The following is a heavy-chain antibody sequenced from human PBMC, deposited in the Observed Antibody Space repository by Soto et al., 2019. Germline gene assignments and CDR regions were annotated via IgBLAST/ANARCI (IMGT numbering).Heavy chain of an antibody. J-gene: IGHJ6*02. CDR3: ARLPVPLVAVLYCYPVDGREPVTDADV. D-gene: IGHD2-15*01. CDR1: GFTFSSYP. Sequence: QMQLVESGGGVVQPGRSLRLSCAASGFTFSSYPMHWVRQAPGKGLEWVAGISFDGSKKYYADSVMSRFFISKDNSKNFVSLQINSLRGEDSAVYYCARLPVPLVAVLYCYPVDGREPVTDADVWGQGTPVTVSS. V-gene: IGHV3-30-3*01. CDR2: ISFDGSKK.